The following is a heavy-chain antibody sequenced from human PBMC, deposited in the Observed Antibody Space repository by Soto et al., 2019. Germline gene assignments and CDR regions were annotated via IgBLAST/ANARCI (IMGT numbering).Heavy chain of an antibody. Sequence: GGFLRYWCAVAGFTFSSYSMNWVRQDTGKGLEWVSYISSSSTIYYADSVKGRFTISRDNAKNSLCLQMNSLRAEDTAVYYCARDPRYCSGGSCYHRYFDLWGRGTLVTVSS. D-gene: IGHD2-15*01. CDR2: ISSSSTI. CDR3: ARDPRYCSGGSCYHRYFDL. V-gene: IGHV3-48*01. CDR1: GFTFSSYS. J-gene: IGHJ2*01.